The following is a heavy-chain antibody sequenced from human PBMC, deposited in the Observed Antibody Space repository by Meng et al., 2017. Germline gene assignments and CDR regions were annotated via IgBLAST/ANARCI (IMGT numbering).Heavy chain of an antibody. V-gene: IGHV3-15*01. CDR2: IKSKTDGGKT. CDR3: TKDTPLVWFGESPFDY. Sequence: GGSLRLSCAASGFTFSNAWMSWVRQAPGKGLEWVGHIKSKTDGGKTDYAATVKGRSTISRDDSKNTLYLQMNSLKAENTAVYYCTKDTPLVWFGESPFDYWGQGTLVTVSS. D-gene: IGHD3-10*01. CDR1: GFTFSNAW. J-gene: IGHJ4*02.